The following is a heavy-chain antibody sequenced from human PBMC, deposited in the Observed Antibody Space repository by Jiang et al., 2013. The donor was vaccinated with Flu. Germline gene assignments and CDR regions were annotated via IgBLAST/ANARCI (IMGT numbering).Heavy chain of an antibody. D-gene: IGHD2-2*01. Sequence: VQLLESGGGVVQPGESLRLSCAASGFTFSSYAMSWVRQAPGKGLEWVSAISGSGGSTYYADSVKGRFTISRDNSKNTLYLQMNSLRAEDTAVYYCAKEGYCSSTSCFHFDYWGQGTLVTVSS. J-gene: IGHJ4*02. CDR2: ISGSGGST. CDR1: GFTFSSYA. V-gene: IGHV3-23*01. CDR3: AKEGYCSSTSCFHFDY.